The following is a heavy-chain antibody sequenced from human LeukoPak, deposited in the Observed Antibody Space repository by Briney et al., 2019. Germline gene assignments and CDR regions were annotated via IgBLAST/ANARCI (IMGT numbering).Heavy chain of an antibody. CDR2: ISYDGSNK. D-gene: IGHD4-17*01. CDR3: ATSDDSGASGDY. J-gene: IGHJ4*02. V-gene: IGHV3-30*04. CDR1: GFTFSSYA. Sequence: PGGSLRLSCAASGFTFSSYAMHWVRQAPGKGLEGVAVISYDGSNKYYADSVKGRFTISRDNSKNTLYLQMNSLRAEDTAVYYCATSDDSGASGDYWGQGTLVTVSS.